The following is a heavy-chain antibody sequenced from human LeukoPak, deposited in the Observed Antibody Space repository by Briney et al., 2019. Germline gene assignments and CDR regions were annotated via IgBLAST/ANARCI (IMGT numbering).Heavy chain of an antibody. CDR3: ARGPGGYYFDY. CDR1: GFTFSSYA. J-gene: IGHJ4*02. V-gene: IGHV3-21*01. CDR2: ISSSSSYI. Sequence: GGSLRLSCAASGFTFSSYAMSWVRQAPGKGLEWVSSISSSSSYIYYADSVKGRFTISRDNAKNSLYLQMNSLRAEDTAVYYCARGPGGYYFDYWGQGTLVTVSS. D-gene: IGHD3-16*01.